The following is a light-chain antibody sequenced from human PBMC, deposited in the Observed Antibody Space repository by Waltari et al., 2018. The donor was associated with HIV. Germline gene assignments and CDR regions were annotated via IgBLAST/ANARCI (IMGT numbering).Light chain of an antibody. CDR1: QSVRNY. Sequence: EIVLTQSPATLSLSPGERATLSCRASQSVRNYLAWYQHKPGQSPRLLIYETSKRATGTAARFSGSGSGTDFSLTISSLEPEDVGVYYCQQRSNWPPITCGQGTRVEIK. V-gene: IGKV3-11*01. CDR2: ETS. J-gene: IGKJ5*01. CDR3: QQRSNWPPIT.